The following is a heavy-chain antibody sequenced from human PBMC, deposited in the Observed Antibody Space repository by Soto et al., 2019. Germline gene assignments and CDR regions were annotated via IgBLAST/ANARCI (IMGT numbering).Heavy chain of an antibody. CDR3: ARRGIAAADPIDY. Sequence: PGESLRISCRGSGYRFAGYGGGWVRQMPGKGLGWMGIIYPGDSDTRYSPSFQGQVTISADKSIRTAYLQWSSLKASDTAMYYCARRGIAAADPIDYWGQGTLVTVSS. J-gene: IGHJ4*02. CDR2: IYPGDSDT. D-gene: IGHD6-13*01. V-gene: IGHV5-51*01. CDR1: GYRFAGYG.